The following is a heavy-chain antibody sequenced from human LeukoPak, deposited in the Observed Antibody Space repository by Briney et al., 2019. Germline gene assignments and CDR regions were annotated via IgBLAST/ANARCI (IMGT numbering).Heavy chain of an antibody. D-gene: IGHD5-12*01. J-gene: IGHJ6*03. V-gene: IGHV4-30-2*01. CDR2: IYHSGTT. CDR1: GVAISRGGYA. CDR3: ARGLGLRLYYMDV. Sequence: SETLSLTCAVSGVAISRGGYAWNWIRQPPGKGLEWIAYIYHSGTTYYNPSLKSRVTISVDTSKNQFSLKLSSVTAADTAVYYCARGLGLRLYYMDVWGKGTTVTVSS.